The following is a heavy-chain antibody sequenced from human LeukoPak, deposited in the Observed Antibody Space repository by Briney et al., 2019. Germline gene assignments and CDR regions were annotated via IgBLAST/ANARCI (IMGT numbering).Heavy chain of an antibody. CDR1: GGSISSGSYY. V-gene: IGHV4-61*02. D-gene: IGHD3-10*01. CDR3: AREVVRGVVDY. Sequence: SQTLSLTCTVSGGSISSGSYYWSWIRQPAGEGLEWIGRIYTSGSTNYNPSLKSRVTISVDTSKNQFSLKLSSVTAADTAVYYCAREVVRGVVDYWGQGTLVTVSS. J-gene: IGHJ4*02. CDR2: IYTSGST.